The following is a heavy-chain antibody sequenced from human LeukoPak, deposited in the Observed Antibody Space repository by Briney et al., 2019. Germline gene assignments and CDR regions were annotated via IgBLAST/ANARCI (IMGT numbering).Heavy chain of an antibody. CDR3: ARDPYLGFYGSGSYYPRESWFDP. V-gene: IGHV1-46*01. D-gene: IGHD3-10*01. CDR2: INPSGGST. J-gene: IGHJ5*02. Sequence: ASVKVSCKASGYTFTSYYMHWVRQAPGQGLEWMGIINPSGGSTSYAQKFQGRVTMTRDTSTSTVYMELSSLRSEDTAVYYCARDPYLGFYGSGSYYPRESWFDPWGQGTLVTVSS. CDR1: GYTFTSYY.